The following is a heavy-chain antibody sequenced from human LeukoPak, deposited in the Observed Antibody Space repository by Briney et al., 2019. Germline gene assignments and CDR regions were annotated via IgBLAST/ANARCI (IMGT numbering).Heavy chain of an antibody. CDR2: ISSSSSYI. J-gene: IGHJ4*02. D-gene: IGHD4-11*01. V-gene: IGHV3-21*01. CDR3: ARGGGLMITVTEIEY. CDR1: GFTFSSYS. Sequence: GGSLRLSCAASGFTFSSYSMNWVRQAPGKGLEWVSSISSSSSYIYYADSVKGRFTISRDDAKNSLYLQMNSLRAEDTAVYYCARGGGLMITVTEIEYWGQGTLVTVSS.